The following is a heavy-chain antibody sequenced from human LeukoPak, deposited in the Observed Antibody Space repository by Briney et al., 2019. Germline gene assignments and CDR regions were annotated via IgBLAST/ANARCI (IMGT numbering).Heavy chain of an antibody. J-gene: IGHJ5*02. CDR3: ARVYRLGYAYNWLDP. Sequence: PSETLSLTCAVYGGSFSGYYWSWIRQPPGKGLEWIGEINHSGSTNYNPSLKSRVTISVDTSKNQFSLKLTSVTAADTAVYYCARVYRLGYAYNWLDPWGQGTLVTVSS. V-gene: IGHV4-34*01. D-gene: IGHD3-16*02. CDR1: GGSFSGYY. CDR2: INHSGST.